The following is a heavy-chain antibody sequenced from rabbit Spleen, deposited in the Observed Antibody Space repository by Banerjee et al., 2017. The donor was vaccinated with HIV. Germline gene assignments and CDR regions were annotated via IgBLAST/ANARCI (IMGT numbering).Heavy chain of an antibody. D-gene: IGHD2-1*01. CDR3: ARGSAAMTMVITGFYLNL. V-gene: IGHV1S45*01. CDR2: IYGDRSGST. Sequence: QEQLVESGGGLVQPGGSLKLSCKASGFSFSSSYYMCWVRQAPGKGLECIACIYGDRSGSTYYANWAKGRFTISRTSSTTVNLEMTSLRAADTATYFCARGSAAMTMVITGFYLNLWGQGTLVTVS. CDR1: GFSFSSSYY. J-gene: IGHJ4*01.